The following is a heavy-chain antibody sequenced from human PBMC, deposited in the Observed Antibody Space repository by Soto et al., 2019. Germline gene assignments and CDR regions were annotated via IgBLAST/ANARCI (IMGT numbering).Heavy chain of an antibody. V-gene: IGHV4-30-4*01. D-gene: IGHD3-16*01. CDR3: ARVPFGDNWFDP. CDR2: IYYSGST. J-gene: IGHJ5*02. CDR1: GGSISSGDYY. Sequence: QVQLQESGPGLVKPSQTLSLTCTASGGSISSGDYYWSWIRQPPGKGLEWIGYIYYSGSTYYNPSLRSRVTLSVDTSKNQFSLKLSSVTAADTAVYYCARVPFGDNWFDPWGQGTLVTVSS.